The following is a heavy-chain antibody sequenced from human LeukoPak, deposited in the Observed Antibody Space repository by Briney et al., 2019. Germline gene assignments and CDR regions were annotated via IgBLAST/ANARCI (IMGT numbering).Heavy chain of an antibody. J-gene: IGHJ6*03. CDR2: ISSSSSYI. V-gene: IGHV3-21*01. CDR1: GFTFSSYS. CDR3: ARDTALVRGGITYYYMDV. Sequence: GGSLRLSCAASGFTFSSYSMNWVRQAPGKGLEWVSSISSSSSYIYYADSVKGRFTISRDNAQNSLYLQMNSLRVEDTAVYYCARDTALVRGGITYYYMDVWGKGTTVTVSS. D-gene: IGHD3-10*01.